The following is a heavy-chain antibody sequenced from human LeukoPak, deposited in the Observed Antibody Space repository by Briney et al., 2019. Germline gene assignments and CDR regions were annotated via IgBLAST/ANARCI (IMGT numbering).Heavy chain of an antibody. D-gene: IGHD3-10*01. CDR3: ARERSGSYFDY. J-gene: IGHJ4*02. V-gene: IGHV4-38-2*02. CDR1: GGSISSHY. Sequence: SETLSLTCTVSGGSISSHYWSWIRQPPGKGLEWIGSIYHSGSTYYNPSLKSRVTISVDTSKNQFSLKLSSVTAADTAVYYCARERSGSYFDYWGQGTLVTVSS. CDR2: IYHSGST.